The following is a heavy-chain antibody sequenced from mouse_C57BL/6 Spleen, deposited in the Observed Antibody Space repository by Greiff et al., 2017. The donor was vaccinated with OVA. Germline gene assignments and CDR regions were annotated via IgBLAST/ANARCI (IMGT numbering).Heavy chain of an antibody. Sequence: VQLQESGPGLVAPSQSLSITCTVSGFSLTSYAISWVRQPPGKGLEWLGVIWTGGGTNYNSALKSRLSISKDNSKSQVFLKMNSLQTDDTARYYCAREDGSSPHWYFDVWGTGTTVTVSS. D-gene: IGHD1-1*01. CDR2: IWTGGGT. CDR3: AREDGSSPHWYFDV. CDR1: GFSLTSYA. J-gene: IGHJ1*03. V-gene: IGHV2-9-1*01.